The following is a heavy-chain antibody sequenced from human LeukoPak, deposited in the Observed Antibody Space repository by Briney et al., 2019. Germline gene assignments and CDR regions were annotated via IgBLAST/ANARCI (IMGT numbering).Heavy chain of an antibody. J-gene: IGHJ4*02. CDR3: ARVESTVTTYDY. CDR2: INPNSGGT. V-gene: IGHV1-2*02. D-gene: IGHD4-11*01. CDR1: GYTFTGYY. Sequence: GASVKVSCKASGYTFTGYYMHWVRQAPGQGLEWMGWINPNSGGTNYAQKFQSRVTMTRDTSISTAYMELSRLRSDDTAVYYCARVESTVTTYDYWGQGTLVTVSS.